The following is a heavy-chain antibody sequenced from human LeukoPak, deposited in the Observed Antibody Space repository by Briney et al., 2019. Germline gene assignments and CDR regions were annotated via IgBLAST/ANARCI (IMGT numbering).Heavy chain of an antibody. Sequence: SETLSLTCTVSGGSISSYYWSWIRQPPGKGLEWIGYIYYSGSTNYNPSLKSRVTISVDTSKNQFSLKLSSVTAADTAVYYCARFAELAPPAYRPSDYWGQGTLVTVSS. V-gene: IGHV4-59*12. D-gene: IGHD3-10*01. CDR3: ARFAELAPPAYRPSDY. CDR2: IYYSGST. J-gene: IGHJ4*02. CDR1: GGSISSYY.